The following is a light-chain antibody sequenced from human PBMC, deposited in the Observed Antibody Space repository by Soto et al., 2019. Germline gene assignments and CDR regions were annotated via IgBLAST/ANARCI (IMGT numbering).Light chain of an antibody. CDR1: SSDVGGYNY. V-gene: IGLV2-14*01. CDR2: DVG. Sequence: QSALTQPASVSGSPGQSITISCTGTSSDVGGYNYVSWYQQHPGKAPKLMIYDVGNRPSGLSNRFSGSKSGNTASLTISGLQAEDEADYYCSSYTSSSTLYVFGTGTKLTVL. J-gene: IGLJ1*01. CDR3: SSYTSSSTLYV.